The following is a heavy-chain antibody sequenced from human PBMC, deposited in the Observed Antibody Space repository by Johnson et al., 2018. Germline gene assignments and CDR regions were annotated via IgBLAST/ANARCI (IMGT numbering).Heavy chain of an antibody. D-gene: IGHD3-10*01. CDR1: GFTFSSYG. V-gene: IGHV3-33*01. J-gene: IGHJ3*02. CDR3: ARDRGPGERSAFDI. Sequence: QVQLVQSGGCVVQPGRSXRLSCAASGFTFSSYGMHWVRQAPGKGLEWVAVIWYDGSNKYYADSVKGRFTISRDNSTNTLYLQMNSLRADDTAVYYCARDRGPGERSAFDIWGQGTMVTVSS. CDR2: IWYDGSNK.